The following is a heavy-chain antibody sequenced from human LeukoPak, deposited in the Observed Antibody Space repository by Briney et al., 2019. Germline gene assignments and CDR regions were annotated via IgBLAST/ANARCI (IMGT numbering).Heavy chain of an antibody. J-gene: IGHJ4*02. Sequence: PGCSLRLSCAASGFTFNSYAMNWVRQAPGRGLDWISAISASGASTFYADSVKGRFTISRDNAKDTVPLQLNSLRAEDTAIYYCAKTYRDYFDYWGRGTLVPVSS. CDR3: AKTYRDYFDY. CDR1: GFTFNSYA. V-gene: IGHV3-23*01. D-gene: IGHD5-18*01. CDR2: ISASGAST.